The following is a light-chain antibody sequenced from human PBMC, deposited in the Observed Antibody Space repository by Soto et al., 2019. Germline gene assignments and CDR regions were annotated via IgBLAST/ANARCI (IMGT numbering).Light chain of an antibody. CDR3: QQRSNWLT. J-gene: IGKJ4*01. Sequence: DIHMTQSRSSLSASLGDRVTVPXRASSSVGIYLNWYQQKPGQAPKXXISXASSLQSGVPSRFSGSGCGTDFTLTITSLQPGDLAVYYCQQRSNWLTFGGGTKVDIK. CDR2: XAS. V-gene: IGKV1-39*01. CDR1: SSVGIY.